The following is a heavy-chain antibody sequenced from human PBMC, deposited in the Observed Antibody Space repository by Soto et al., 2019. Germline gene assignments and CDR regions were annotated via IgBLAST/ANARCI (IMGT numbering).Heavy chain of an antibody. CDR3: ARDESWGQYSGSYYYYYGMDV. CDR2: TYYRSKWNN. CDR1: GDSVSSNSAA. J-gene: IGHJ6*02. D-gene: IGHD1-26*01. Sequence: SQTLSLTCAISGDSVSSNSAAWNWIRQSPSRGLEWLGRTYYRSKWNNDYAVSVKSRITINPDTSKNQFSLQLNSVTPEDTAVYYYARDESWGQYSGSYYYYYGMDVWGQGTTVTVSS. V-gene: IGHV6-1*01.